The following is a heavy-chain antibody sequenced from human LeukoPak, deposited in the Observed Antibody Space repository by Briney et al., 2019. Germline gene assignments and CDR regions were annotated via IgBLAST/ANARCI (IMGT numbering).Heavy chain of an antibody. CDR3: ARVLVGASYYYYYMDV. D-gene: IGHD1-26*01. V-gene: IGHV4-4*07. CDR2: IYTSGNT. Sequence: SETLSLTCTVSGGSISSYYWSWVRQPAGKGLEWIGRIYTSGNTNYNPPLNRRVITSVDKSKHQFSLKLSSVTAADTAVYYCARVLVGASYYYYYMDVWGKGTTVTVSS. J-gene: IGHJ6*03. CDR1: GGSISSYY.